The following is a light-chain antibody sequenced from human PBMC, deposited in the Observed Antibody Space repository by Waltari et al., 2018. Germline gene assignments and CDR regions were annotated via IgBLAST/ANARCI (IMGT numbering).Light chain of an antibody. V-gene: IGLV4-69*01. CDR2: VNSAGSH. J-gene: IGLJ3*02. CDR3: QTGGHGTWV. CDR1: SGHSSNI. Sequence: QLVLTQSPSASASLGASVKLTCTLSSGHSSNIVAWHQQKPEKGPRYLMKVNSAGSHTKGDEIPDRFAGSSSGSERYLTISSLQSEDEADYYCQTGGHGTWVFGGGTKLTVV.